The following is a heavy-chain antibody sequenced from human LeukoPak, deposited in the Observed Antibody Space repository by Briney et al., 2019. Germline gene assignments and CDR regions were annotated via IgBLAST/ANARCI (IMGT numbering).Heavy chain of an antibody. J-gene: IGHJ5*02. V-gene: IGHV3-74*01. CDR1: GFTFSNYW. CDR3: AKSDWFDP. Sequence: GGSLRLSCATSGFTFSNYWMSWLRQAPGKGLVWVSRIKNDGSSATYAESVKGRFTISRDNARNTLYLQMNGLRVDDTAVYYCAKSDWFDPWGRGILVTVSS. CDR2: IKNDGSSA.